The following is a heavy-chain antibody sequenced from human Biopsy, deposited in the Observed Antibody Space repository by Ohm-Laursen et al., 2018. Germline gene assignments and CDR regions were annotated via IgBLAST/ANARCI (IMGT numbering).Heavy chain of an antibody. J-gene: IGHJ4*02. CDR3: ARNTGWYGDLYYFDY. Sequence: GASVKVSCKASGGTFINYAISWVRQAPGPGLEWMGMINPSGSTTSYPQIFQGRVTMTRDTSKSTVYMELSSLRSADTAVYFCARNTGWYGDLYYFDYWGQGTLVTVSS. V-gene: IGHV1-46*01. CDR1: GGTFINYA. D-gene: IGHD6-19*01. CDR2: INPSGSTT.